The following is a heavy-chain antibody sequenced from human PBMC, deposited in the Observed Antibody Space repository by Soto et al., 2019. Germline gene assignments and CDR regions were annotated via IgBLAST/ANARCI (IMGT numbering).Heavy chain of an antibody. V-gene: IGHV1-2*04. Sequence: QVQLVQSGAEVKKPGASVKVSCKASGYTFTGYYMHWVRQAPGQGLEWMGWINPNSGGTNYAQKFQGCVTMTSDKSISTAYMELSRLGSDDTAVYYCARGRREEGDNWYYYYGMDVWGQGTTFTVSS. CDR2: INPNSGGT. CDR1: GYTFTGYY. J-gene: IGHJ6*02. CDR3: ARGRREEGDNWYYYYGMDV.